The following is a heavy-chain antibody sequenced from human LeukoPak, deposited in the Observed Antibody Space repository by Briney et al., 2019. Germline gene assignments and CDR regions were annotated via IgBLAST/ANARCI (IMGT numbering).Heavy chain of an antibody. CDR3: ARVPVGATWSDY. V-gene: IGHV1-18*01. CDR1: VYTFTGYV. Sequence: ASVKVSCKPPVYTFTGYVNCWVRPALEQGLEWMCCTSAYNVNTNYTQKLKGRVTLTTDTATSTAYMELRSRRSDDTAVYYWARVPVGATWSDYWGQGTLVTVSS. D-gene: IGHD1-26*01. J-gene: IGHJ4*02. CDR2: TSAYNVNT.